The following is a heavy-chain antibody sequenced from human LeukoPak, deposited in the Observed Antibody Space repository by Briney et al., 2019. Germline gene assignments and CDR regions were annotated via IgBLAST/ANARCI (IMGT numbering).Heavy chain of an antibody. J-gene: IGHJ4*02. V-gene: IGHV3-23*01. D-gene: IGHD6-13*01. CDR3: AKGGSSWYYFDY. CDR2: ITGSGASK. Sequence: PGGSLRLSCAASGFTFSSYAMSWVRQAPGKGLEWVSAITGSGASKYYADSVKGRFTISRGNSKNTLYLQMNSLRAEDTAVYYCAKGGSSWYYFDYWGQGTLVTASS. CDR1: GFTFSSYA.